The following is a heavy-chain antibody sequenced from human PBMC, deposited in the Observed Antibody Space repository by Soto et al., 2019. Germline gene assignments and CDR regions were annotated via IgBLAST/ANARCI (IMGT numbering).Heavy chain of an antibody. J-gene: IGHJ4*02. CDR2: IYYSGST. V-gene: IGHV4-39*01. CDR1: GGSISSSSYY. CDR3: ARHPNDYGDYVFDY. D-gene: IGHD4-17*01. Sequence: SETLSLTCTVSGGSISSSSYYWGWIRQPPGKGLEWIGSIYYSGSTYYNPSLKSRVTISVDTSKNQFSLKLSSVTAADTAVYYCARHPNDYGDYVFDYWGQGTLVTVSS.